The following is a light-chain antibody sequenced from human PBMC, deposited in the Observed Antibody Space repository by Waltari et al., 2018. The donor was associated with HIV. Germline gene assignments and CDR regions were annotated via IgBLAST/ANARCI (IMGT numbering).Light chain of an antibody. CDR3: HSLDTSNLWI. J-gene: IGLJ2*01. Sequence: NFMLTQPPSVSECPGTTVTISCTRSSGSIASNYVQWYQQRLGSDPTNLIAEYQQRPAVVPDRFSGSIDTSASSAPLPISGLKAEAEADYSCHSLDTSNLWIFCGGTKLTVL. CDR2: EYQ. V-gene: IGLV6-57*03. CDR1: SGSIASNY.